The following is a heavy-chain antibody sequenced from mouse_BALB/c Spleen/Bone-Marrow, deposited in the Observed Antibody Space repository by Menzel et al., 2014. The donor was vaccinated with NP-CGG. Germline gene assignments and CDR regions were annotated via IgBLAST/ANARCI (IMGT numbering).Heavy chain of an antibody. V-gene: IGHV1-18*01. D-gene: IGHD2-3*01. CDR1: GYTFTDYT. J-gene: IGHJ2*01. CDR2: ISPNNGGS. CDR3: ARGRWYY. Sequence: VQPKESGPELVKPGASVKVSCKTSGYTFTDYTIHWAKQSHGKSLEWIGGISPNNGGSTYNQKFKGKATLTIHKSSSTAYMELRSLTSEDSAVYYCARGRWYYWGQGTTLTVSS.